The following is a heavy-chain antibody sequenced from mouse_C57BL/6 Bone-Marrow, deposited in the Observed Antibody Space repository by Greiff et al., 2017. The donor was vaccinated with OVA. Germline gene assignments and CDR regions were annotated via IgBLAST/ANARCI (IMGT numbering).Heavy chain of an antibody. D-gene: IGHD1-1*01. J-gene: IGHJ2*01. CDR3: ARPQYYGMYFDY. CDR1: GYSFTSYY. V-gene: IGHV1-66*01. Sequence: QVQLQQSGPELVKPGASVKISCKASGYSFTSYYIHWVKQRPGQGLEWIGWINPGSGNTKYNEKFKGKATLTADTSSSTAYMQLSSLTSEYSAVYYCARPQYYGMYFDYWGQGTTLTVSS. CDR2: INPGSGNT.